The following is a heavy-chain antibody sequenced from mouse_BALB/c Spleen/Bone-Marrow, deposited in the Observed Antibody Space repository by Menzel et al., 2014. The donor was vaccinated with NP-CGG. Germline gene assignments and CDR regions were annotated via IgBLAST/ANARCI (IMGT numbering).Heavy chain of an antibody. Sequence: RVESGAELVRPGSSVKISCKASGYAFSSYWMNWVKQRPGQGLEWIGQIYPGDGDTNYNGKFKGKATLTADKSSSTAYMQLSSLTSEDSAVYFCARQYGNYFDYWGQGTTLTVSS. CDR2: IYPGDGDT. CDR3: ARQYGNYFDY. CDR1: GYAFSSYW. V-gene: IGHV1-80*01. D-gene: IGHD2-10*02. J-gene: IGHJ2*01.